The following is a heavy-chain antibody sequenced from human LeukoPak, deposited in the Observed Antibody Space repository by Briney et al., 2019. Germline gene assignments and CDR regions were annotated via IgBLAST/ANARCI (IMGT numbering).Heavy chain of an antibody. CDR2: TNSVDSST. CDR1: GFTFSSRW. J-gene: IGHJ6*02. D-gene: IGHD6-13*01. V-gene: IGHV3-74*01. CDR3: TRGSSSWRNGMDV. Sequence: PGGSLRLSCAASGFTFSSRWMHWVRQAPGKGLVWVSRTNSVDSSTAYADSVKGRFTISRDNAKNTLYLQMNSLRAEDTAVYYCTRGSSSWRNGMDVWGQGTTVTDS.